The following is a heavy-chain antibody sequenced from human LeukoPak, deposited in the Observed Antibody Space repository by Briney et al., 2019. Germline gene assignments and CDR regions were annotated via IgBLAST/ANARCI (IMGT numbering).Heavy chain of an antibody. CDR2: IFPGDSDT. V-gene: IGHV5-51*01. J-gene: IGHJ4*02. D-gene: IGHD2-15*01. Sequence: GESLNISCKGSEYSFATYWIGWVRQMPGQGLEWMGIIFPGDSDTRYRPSFQGQVTISADKSISTAYLQWSSLKASDTAIYYCASEYCSGGNCYFDYWGQGTLVTVSS. CDR3: ASEYCSGGNCYFDY. CDR1: EYSFATYW.